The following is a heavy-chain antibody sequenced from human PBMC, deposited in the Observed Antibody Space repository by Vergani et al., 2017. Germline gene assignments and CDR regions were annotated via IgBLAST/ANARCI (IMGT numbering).Heavy chain of an antibody. CDR1: GGTFSSYT. CDR2: IIPILGIA. CDR3: ERDHRYCSGGSCYQVFDY. J-gene: IGHJ4*02. Sequence: QVQLVQSGAEVKKPGSSVKVSCKASGGTFSSYTISWVRQAPGQGLEWMVRIIPILGIANYAQKFQGRVTITADKSTSTAYMELSSLRSEDTAVYYCERDHRYCSGGSCYQVFDYWGQGTLVTVSS. V-gene: IGHV1-69*08. D-gene: IGHD2-15*01.